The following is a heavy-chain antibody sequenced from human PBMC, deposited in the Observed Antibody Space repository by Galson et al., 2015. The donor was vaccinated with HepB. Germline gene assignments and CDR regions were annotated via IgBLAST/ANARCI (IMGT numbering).Heavy chain of an antibody. Sequence: QSGAEVKKPGASVKVSCKASGYTFTSYGISWVRQAPGQGLEWMGWISAYNGNTNYAQKLQGRVTMTTDTSTSTAYMELRSLRSDDTAVYYCATTPGRWLQKIPTGAFDIWGQGTMVTVSS. J-gene: IGHJ3*02. V-gene: IGHV1-18*01. CDR1: GYTFTSYG. CDR3: ATTPGRWLQKIPTGAFDI. D-gene: IGHD5-24*01. CDR2: ISAYNGNT.